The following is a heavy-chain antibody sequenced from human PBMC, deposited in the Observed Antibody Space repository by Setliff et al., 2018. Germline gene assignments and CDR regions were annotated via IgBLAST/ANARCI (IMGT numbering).Heavy chain of an antibody. J-gene: IGHJ4*02. CDR1: GYTFTSYG. D-gene: IGHD6-13*01. V-gene: IGHV1-18*01. CDR3: AKRGSSSAFDY. CDR2: ISTYNGDT. Sequence: ASVKVSCKASGYTFTSYGISWVRQAPGQGLEWMGWISTYNGDTDYAQKLQDRLTMTTDTSTDTAYMELSSLRSEDTAVYYCAKRGSSSAFDYWGQGTLVTVSS.